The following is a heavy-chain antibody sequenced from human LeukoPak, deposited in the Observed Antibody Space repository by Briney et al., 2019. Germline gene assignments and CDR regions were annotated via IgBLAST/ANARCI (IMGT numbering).Heavy chain of an antibody. V-gene: IGHV4-34*01. Sequence: NPSETLSLTCAVYGGSFSGYYWSWIRQPPGKGLEWIGEINHSGSTNYNPSLKSRVTISVDTSKNQFSLKLSSVTAADTAVYYCASLATSWYLGNYWGQGTLVTVSS. J-gene: IGHJ4*02. CDR1: GGSFSGYY. CDR3: ASLATSWYLGNY. CDR2: INHSGST. D-gene: IGHD6-13*01.